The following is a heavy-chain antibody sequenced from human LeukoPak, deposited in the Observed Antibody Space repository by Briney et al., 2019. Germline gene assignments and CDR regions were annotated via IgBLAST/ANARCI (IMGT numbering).Heavy chain of an antibody. CDR2: VYNSDTT. Sequence: GGSLRLSCAASGFTVSDNYVTWVRQAPGKGLEWVSIVYNSDTTSSADSVKGRFTISRDNAENTVYLQMTSLRLEDTAVYYCASSIGGAASSNWFAAWGQGTLVTVSS. D-gene: IGHD3-22*01. V-gene: IGHV3-53*01. J-gene: IGHJ5*02. CDR1: GFTVSDNY. CDR3: ASSIGGAASSNWFAA.